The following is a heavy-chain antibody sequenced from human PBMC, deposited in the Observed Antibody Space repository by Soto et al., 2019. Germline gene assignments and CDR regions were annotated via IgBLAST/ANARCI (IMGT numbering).Heavy chain of an antibody. CDR3: ARELIQDDSSVYLYYYYYYGMDV. J-gene: IGHJ6*02. CDR1: GFTFSDYY. D-gene: IGHD3-22*01. V-gene: IGHV3-11*01. CDR2: ISSSGSTI. Sequence: QVQLVESGGGLVKPGGSLRLSCAASGFTFSDYYMSWIRQAPGKGLEWVSYISSSGSTIYYADSVKGRFTISRDNAKNALYLQMNSLRAEDTAVYYCARELIQDDSSVYLYYYYYYGMDVWGQGTTVTVSS.